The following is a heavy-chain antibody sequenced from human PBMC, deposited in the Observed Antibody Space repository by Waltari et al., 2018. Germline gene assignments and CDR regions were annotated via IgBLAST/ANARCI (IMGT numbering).Heavy chain of an antibody. V-gene: IGHV4-39*02. CDR3: ARSFGGSGSYKFDT. J-gene: IGHJ4*02. D-gene: IGHD3-10*01. CDR1: GDSISISTHS. Sequence: QVQLQESGPGLVKPSQTLFLTCSVSGDSISISTHSWGWIRQTPGMGPEWIGSVHYTGKTYNNPSLESRVSLSVDTSKNLFSLELTSVTAADTATYFCARSFGGSGSYKFDTWGRGILVSVSS. CDR2: VHYTGKT.